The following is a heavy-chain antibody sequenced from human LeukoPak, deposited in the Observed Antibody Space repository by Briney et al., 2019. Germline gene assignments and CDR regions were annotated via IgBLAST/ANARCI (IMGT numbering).Heavy chain of an antibody. CDR3: AKARSSDLNRRSFDI. CDR2: MNPNSGNT. J-gene: IGHJ3*02. V-gene: IGHV1-8*01. CDR1: GYTFTSFD. Sequence: ASVKVSCKASGYTFTSFDINWVRLGTGQGLEWMGGMNPNSGNTGYAQKFQGRVTMTRNTSISTAYMELSSLRSEDTAVYYCAKARSSDLNRRSFDIWGQGTMVTVSS. D-gene: IGHD6-19*01.